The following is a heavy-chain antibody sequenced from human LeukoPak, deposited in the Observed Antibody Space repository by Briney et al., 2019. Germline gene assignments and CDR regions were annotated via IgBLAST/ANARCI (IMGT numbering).Heavy chain of an antibody. CDR2: ISINTNT. V-gene: IGHV3-53*01. CDR3: GISQTWDQLFEF. CDR1: GIAVSGNY. J-gene: IGHJ4*02. Sequence: PGGSLTLSCAASGIAVSGNYMSWVRQTPGNGLEWVSFISINTNTFYADSVRGQITISRDTSKNTVLPEMSSRREEDLAVYYWGISQTWDQLFEFWGQGTVVTVLS. D-gene: IGHD1-1*01.